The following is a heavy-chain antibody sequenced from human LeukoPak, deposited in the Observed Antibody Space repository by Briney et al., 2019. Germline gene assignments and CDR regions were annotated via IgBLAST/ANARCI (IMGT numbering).Heavy chain of an antibody. CDR1: GGSISAFS. V-gene: IGHV4-59*01. Sequence: SETLSLTCTVSGGSISAFSWSWIRQFPGKGLEWIGSIYIKSTNYNPSLKSRVAISVDTSKNQFSLRLDSVTTADTAVYYCARDTTVASGMQYWGQGTLVTVSS. D-gene: IGHD6-19*01. CDR2: IYIKST. J-gene: IGHJ4*02. CDR3: ARDTTVASGMQY.